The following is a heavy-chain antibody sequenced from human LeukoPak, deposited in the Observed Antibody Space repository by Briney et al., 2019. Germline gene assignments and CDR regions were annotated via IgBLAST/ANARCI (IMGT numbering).Heavy chain of an antibody. D-gene: IGHD1-20*01. J-gene: IGHJ6*03. V-gene: IGHV1-69*05. Sequence: ASEKVSCKASGVTFSSYAISWVRQAPGQGLEWIGGLRPVFGPINSAQKFQDRVTLTKDDSTTTAYMELRSLRSEDTAVYYCATNPMTGYHLGDHFYFYMAVWGKGTTVTVS. CDR3: ATNPMTGYHLGDHFYFYMAV. CDR2: LRPVFGPI. CDR1: GVTFSSYA.